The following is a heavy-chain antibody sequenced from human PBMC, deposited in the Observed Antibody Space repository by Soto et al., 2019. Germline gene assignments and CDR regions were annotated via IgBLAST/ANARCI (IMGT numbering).Heavy chain of an antibody. J-gene: IGHJ4*02. D-gene: IGHD3-3*01. CDR2: IYYSGST. Sequence: SETLSLTCTVSGGSISSSSYYWGWIRQPPGKGLEWIGSIYYSGSTYYNPSLKSRVTISVDTSKNQFSLKLSSVTAADTAVYYCARHTIFGVVMGVPDYWGQGTLVTVSS. V-gene: IGHV4-39*01. CDR1: GGSISSSSYY. CDR3: ARHTIFGVVMGVPDY.